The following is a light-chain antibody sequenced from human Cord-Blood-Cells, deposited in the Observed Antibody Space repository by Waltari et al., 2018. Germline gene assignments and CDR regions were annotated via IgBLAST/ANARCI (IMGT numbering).Light chain of an antibody. CDR1: SSDVGGYNY. V-gene: IGLV2-14*01. J-gene: IGLJ2*01. CDR3: SSYTSSSSVV. Sequence: QSALTQPASVSGSPGQSITISCTGTSSDVGGYNYFSWYQQHPGKAPKLMIYDVSKRPSGVSKRFSGSKSGNTASLTISGLQAEDEADYYCSSYTSSSSVVFGGGTKLTVL. CDR2: DVS.